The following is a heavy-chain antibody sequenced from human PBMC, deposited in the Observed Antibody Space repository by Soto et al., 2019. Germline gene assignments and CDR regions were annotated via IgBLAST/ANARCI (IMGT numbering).Heavy chain of an antibody. Sequence: PGGSLRLSCAASGFTFSSYGMHWVRQAPGKGLEWVAVIWYDGSNKYYADSVKGRFTISRDNSKNTLYLQMNSLRAEDTAVYYCARDRNGDYLPYYYYYCMDVWGQGTTVTVSS. D-gene: IGHD4-17*01. CDR1: GFTFSSYG. CDR3: ARDRNGDYLPYYYYYCMDV. V-gene: IGHV3-33*01. J-gene: IGHJ6*02. CDR2: IWYDGSNK.